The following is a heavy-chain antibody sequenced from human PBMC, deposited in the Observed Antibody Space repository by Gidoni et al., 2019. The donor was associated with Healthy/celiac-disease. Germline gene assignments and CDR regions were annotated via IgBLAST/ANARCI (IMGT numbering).Heavy chain of an antibody. CDR1: GGSCCGYY. CDR3: ARGRGITFGGVIGARRNPGAFDI. V-gene: IGHV4-34*01. CDR2: INHSGST. Sequence: QVQLQQWGAGLLKPSETLSLTCAGYGGSCCGYYCSWIRQPPGKGLEWSGEINHSGSTNYNPSLKSRVTISVDTSKNQFSLKLSSVTAADPAVYYCARGRGITFGGVIGARRNPGAFDIWGQGTMVTVSS. J-gene: IGHJ3*02. D-gene: IGHD3-16*02.